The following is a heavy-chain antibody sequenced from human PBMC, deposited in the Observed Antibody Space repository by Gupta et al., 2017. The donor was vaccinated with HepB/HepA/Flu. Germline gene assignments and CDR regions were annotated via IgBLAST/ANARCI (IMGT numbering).Heavy chain of an antibody. CDR3: AKDGSLWFGELLTLNWFDP. D-gene: IGHD3-10*01. Sequence: EVQLVESGGGLVQPGRSLRLSCAASGFTFDDYAMHWVRQAPGKGLEWVSGINWNSGSIGYADSVKGRFTISRDNAKNSLYLQMNSLRAEDTALYYCAKDGSLWFGELLTLNWFDPWGQGTLVTVSS. J-gene: IGHJ5*02. V-gene: IGHV3-9*01. CDR1: GFTFDDYA. CDR2: INWNSGSI.